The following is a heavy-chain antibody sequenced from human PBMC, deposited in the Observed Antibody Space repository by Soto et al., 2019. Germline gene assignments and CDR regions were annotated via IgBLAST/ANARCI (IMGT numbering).Heavy chain of an antibody. J-gene: IGHJ4*02. Sequence: ASVKVSCKASGYTFTSYAMNWVRQAPGQRLEWMGWINAGNGNTKYSQKFQGRVTITRDTSASTAYMELSSLRSEDTAVYYCARAVGGPTSNLDYWGQGTLVTSPQ. CDR2: INAGNGNT. V-gene: IGHV1-3*01. D-gene: IGHD3-16*01. CDR1: GYTFTSYA. CDR3: ARAVGGPTSNLDY.